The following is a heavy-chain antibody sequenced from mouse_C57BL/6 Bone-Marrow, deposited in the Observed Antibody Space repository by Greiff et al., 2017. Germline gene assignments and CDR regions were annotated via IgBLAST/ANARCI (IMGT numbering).Heavy chain of an antibody. CDR1: GYTFTSYW. V-gene: IGHV1-61*01. J-gene: IGHJ2*01. CDR2: IYPSDIET. Sequence: QVHVKQPGAELVRPGSSVKLSCKASGYTFTSYWMDWVKQRPGQGLEWIGNIYPSDIETHYNQKFKDKATLTVDKSSSTAYMQLSSLTSEDSAVYYCARGVGWYFDYWGQGTTLTVSS. D-gene: IGHD1-1*02. CDR3: ARGVGWYFDY.